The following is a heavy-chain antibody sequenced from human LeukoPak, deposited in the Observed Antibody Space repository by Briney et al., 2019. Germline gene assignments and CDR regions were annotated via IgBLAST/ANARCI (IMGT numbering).Heavy chain of an antibody. CDR3: ARDPGGSFLYYYYGMDV. Sequence: PGGSLRLSCAASGFTFSSYAMSWVRQAPGKGLEWVSYISSSSSTIYYADSVKGRFTISRDNAKNSLYLQMNSLRAEDTAVYYCARDPGGSFLYYYYGMDVWGQGTTVTVSS. D-gene: IGHD2-15*01. CDR2: ISSSSSTI. V-gene: IGHV3-48*01. J-gene: IGHJ6*02. CDR1: GFTFSSYA.